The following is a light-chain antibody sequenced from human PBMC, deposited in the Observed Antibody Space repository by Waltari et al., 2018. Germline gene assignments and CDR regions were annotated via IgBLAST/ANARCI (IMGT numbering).Light chain of an antibody. Sequence: QSALTQPRPVSGSPGQSVTISCTGTSSDVGGYNYVSWYQQHPDKAPKLTIYDINKRPSGVPDRFSGSKSGNTASLTISGLQAEDEADYYCCSYVGSNIYWVFGGGTKLTVL. CDR3: CSYVGSNIYWV. CDR1: SSDVGGYNY. V-gene: IGLV2-11*01. CDR2: DIN. J-gene: IGLJ3*02.